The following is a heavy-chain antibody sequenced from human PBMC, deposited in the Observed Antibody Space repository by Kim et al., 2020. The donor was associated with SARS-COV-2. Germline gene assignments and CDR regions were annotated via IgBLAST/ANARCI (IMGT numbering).Heavy chain of an antibody. D-gene: IGHD3-22*01. J-gene: IGHJ4*02. V-gene: IGHV3-7*01. CDR2: IKQDGSEK. CDR3: ARGGKFYYDTSGYPDDF. CDR1: GSTFSNYW. Sequence: GGSLRLSCTISGSTFSNYWMSWVRQAPGKGREGVANIKQDGSEKYYVDYVKGRFTLSRDNAKNSVYLQMNSLRAEDTAVYYCARGGKFYYDTSGYPDDFWGQGTLVTVSS.